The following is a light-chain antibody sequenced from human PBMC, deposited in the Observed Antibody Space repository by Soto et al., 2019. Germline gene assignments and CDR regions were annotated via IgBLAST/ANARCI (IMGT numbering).Light chain of an antibody. V-gene: IGKV1-39*01. CDR2: AAS. CDR3: QKSYMTPRK. Sequence: DIQITHSPASLSASVVDGVAITFLASQTIDVYLNWYLQKPGRAPQLLIYAASKLQSGVPSRFSGSGSGTDFTLTISSLQADDSATYFCQKSYMTPRKFGQGTKVDIK. J-gene: IGKJ1*01. CDR1: QTIDVY.